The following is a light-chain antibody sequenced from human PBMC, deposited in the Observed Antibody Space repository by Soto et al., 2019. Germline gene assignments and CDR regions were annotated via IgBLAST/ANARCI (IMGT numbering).Light chain of an antibody. CDR1: SSDVGGYNS. V-gene: IGLV2-8*01. CDR2: EVS. Sequence: QSVLTQPPSASGSPGQSVTISCTGTSSDVGGYNSVSWYQQHPGKAPKLMIYEVSKRTSGVPDRFSGSKSGNTASLTVSGLQAEDEADYYCSSYAGSNNYVFGTGTKVTVL. J-gene: IGLJ1*01. CDR3: SSYAGSNNYV.